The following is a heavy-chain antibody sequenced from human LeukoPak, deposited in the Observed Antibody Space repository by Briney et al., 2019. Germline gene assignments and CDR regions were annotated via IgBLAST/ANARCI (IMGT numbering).Heavy chain of an antibody. CDR3: AKDMFEGEPAAFDI. V-gene: IGHV3-30*18. J-gene: IGHJ3*02. CDR2: ISYDGSNK. D-gene: IGHD3-10*02. Sequence: GGSLRLSCAASGFTFSSYGMHWVRQAPGKGLEWVAVISYDGSNKYYADSVKGRFTISRDNAKNSLYLQMNSLRAEDTALYYCAKDMFEGEPAAFDIWGQGTMVTVSS. CDR1: GFTFSSYG.